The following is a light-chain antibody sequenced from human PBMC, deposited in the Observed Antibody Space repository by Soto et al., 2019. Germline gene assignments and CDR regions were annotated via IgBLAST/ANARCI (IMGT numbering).Light chain of an antibody. CDR1: QRIDTW. Sequence: DIQMTQSPSTLSASLGDRVTITCRASQRIDTWVAWYQQKPGKAPYLLISDVSSLERGVPSRFSGSGSGTEFTLTISSMQPDDFATFYCQQYNGYSRTFGQGTKVDIK. CDR3: QQYNGYSRT. CDR2: DVS. J-gene: IGKJ1*01. V-gene: IGKV1-5*01.